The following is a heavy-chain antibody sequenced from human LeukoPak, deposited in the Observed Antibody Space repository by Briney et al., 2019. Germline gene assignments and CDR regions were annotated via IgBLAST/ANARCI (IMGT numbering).Heavy chain of an antibody. CDR1: GFSLSTSGMR. CDR3: VRGSGSTIDY. V-gene: IGHV2-70*04. Sequence: SGPALVKPTQTLTLTCTFSGFSLSTSGMRVSWIRQPPGKALEWLARIDWDDDKFYSASLKTRLTISKDTSKNQVVLTMTNVDPVDTATYYCVRGSGSTIDYWGQGTLVTVSS. J-gene: IGHJ4*02. CDR2: IDWDDDK. D-gene: IGHD3-10*01.